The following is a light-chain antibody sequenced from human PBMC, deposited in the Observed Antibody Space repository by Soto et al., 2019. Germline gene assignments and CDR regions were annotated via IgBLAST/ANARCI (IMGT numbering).Light chain of an antibody. CDR1: RSINNW. J-gene: IGKJ1*01. CDR2: DAS. CDR3: QQYNNFFPWA. V-gene: IGKV1-5*01. Sequence: DIQMTQSPSTLSASVGDRVTITCRASRSINNWLAWYQQNPGRAPKLLIYDASILESGVPSRFSGSGSGTEFTLTISSLQPDDFATYYCQQYNNFFPWAFGQGTKVDIK.